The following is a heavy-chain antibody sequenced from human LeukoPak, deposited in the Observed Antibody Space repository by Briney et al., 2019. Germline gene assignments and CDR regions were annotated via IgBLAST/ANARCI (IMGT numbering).Heavy chain of an antibody. CDR1: GFTFSSYW. D-gene: IGHD1-26*01. V-gene: IGHV3-74*01. CDR3: ASGRLVGAPDY. J-gene: IGHJ1*01. CDR2: ITSDGMGI. Sequence: GSLRLSCAASGFTFSSYWMHWVCHPPGQGRVWVSRITSDGMGIGYADSAKGRFSTSRDNANNTLYLQMNSLRAEDTAVYYCASGRLVGAPDYWGEGTVDRVSS.